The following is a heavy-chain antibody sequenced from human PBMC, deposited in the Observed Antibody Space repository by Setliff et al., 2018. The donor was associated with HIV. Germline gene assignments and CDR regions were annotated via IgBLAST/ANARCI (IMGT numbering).Heavy chain of an antibody. CDR1: GLRVSDAW. CDR2: IRTNSYGGTT. V-gene: IGHV3-49*04. CDR3: TGYYDSSGYYYGVDY. D-gene: IGHD3-22*01. J-gene: IGHJ4*02. Sequence: PGGSLRLSCAVSGLRVSDAWLSWVRQAPGKGLEWVGFIRTNSYGGTTEYAASVKGRFTISRDDSKSIVYVQMNSLKTEDTAVYFCTGYYDSSGYYYGVDYWGQGTLVTVSS.